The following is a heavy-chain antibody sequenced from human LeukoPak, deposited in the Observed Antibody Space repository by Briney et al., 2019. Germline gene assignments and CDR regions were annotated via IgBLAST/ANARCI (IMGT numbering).Heavy chain of an antibody. CDR2: IWYDGSNK. V-gene: IGHV3-33*01. Sequence: GGSLRLSCAASGFTFSSYGMHWVRQAPGKGLEWVAVIWYDGSNKYYADSVKGRFTISRDNSKNTLYLQMNSLRAEDTAVYYCARVGATMNAVDYWGQGTLVTVSS. J-gene: IGHJ4*02. CDR1: GFTFSSYG. D-gene: IGHD1-26*01. CDR3: ARVGATMNAVDY.